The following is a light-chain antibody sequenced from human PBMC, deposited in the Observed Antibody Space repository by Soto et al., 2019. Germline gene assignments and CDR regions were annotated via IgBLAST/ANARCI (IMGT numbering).Light chain of an antibody. J-gene: IGKJ2*01. CDR3: KQYVGPPLYT. CDR1: QSVSSSH. CDR2: GAS. Sequence: DIVLTQSPGTLSLSPGEGATLSCRASQSVSSSHLAWYQQKPGQAPRLVIYGASSRATGISDRFSGRGSGTAFTLTISRLETEDFAVYYCKQYVGPPLYTFGQGTTLEIK. V-gene: IGKV3-20*01.